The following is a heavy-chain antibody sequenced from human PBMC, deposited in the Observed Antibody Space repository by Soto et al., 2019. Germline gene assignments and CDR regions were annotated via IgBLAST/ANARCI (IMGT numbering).Heavy chain of an antibody. Sequence: PSETLCLTCAFYVGSFSVYYWSWIRQPPGKGLDSIGEINHSGSTNYNPSLKSRVTISVDTSKNQFSLKLSSVTAADTAVYYCARGRLFEGCTNGVCQRSWFDPWGQGTMVTVSS. CDR1: VGSFSVYY. V-gene: IGHV4-34*01. D-gene: IGHD2-8*01. CDR3: ARGRLFEGCTNGVCQRSWFDP. J-gene: IGHJ5*02. CDR2: INHSGST.